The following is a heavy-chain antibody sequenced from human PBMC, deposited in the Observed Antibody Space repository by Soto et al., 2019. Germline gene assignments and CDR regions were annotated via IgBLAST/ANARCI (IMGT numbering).Heavy chain of an antibody. D-gene: IGHD6-19*01. CDR3: ARGYSSGRTTLDY. Sequence: EVQLVESGGGLVQPGGSLRLSCAASGFTFSDYYMDWVRQAPGKGLEWVGRSRDKVNSYTTEYAAYVKGRFTISRDDSKNSLYLQMNSLKIEDTAVYYCARGYSSGRTTLDYWGQGTLVTVSS. V-gene: IGHV3-72*01. CDR2: SRDKVNSYTT. J-gene: IGHJ4*02. CDR1: GFTFSDYY.